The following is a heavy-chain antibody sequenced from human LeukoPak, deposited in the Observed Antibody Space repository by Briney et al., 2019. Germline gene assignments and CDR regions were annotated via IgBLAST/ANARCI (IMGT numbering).Heavy chain of an antibody. Sequence: GGSLRLSCAASGFTFSHYSMNWVRQAPGKGLEWVSSISTSSSYIYYADSVKGRFTVSRNNAKNSLYLQMDSLRAEDTAVYYCARGRGTSGSNRDFYYYYYMDVWGKGTTVTVSS. CDR3: ARGRGTSGSNRDFYYYYYMDV. V-gene: IGHV3-21*01. J-gene: IGHJ6*03. D-gene: IGHD2-15*01. CDR2: ISTSSSYI. CDR1: GFTFSHYS.